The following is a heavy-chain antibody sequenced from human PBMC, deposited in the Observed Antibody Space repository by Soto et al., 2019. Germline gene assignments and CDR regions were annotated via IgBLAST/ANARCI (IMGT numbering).Heavy chain of an antibody. J-gene: IGHJ5*02. CDR1: GYTFSNYG. CDR3: HNLISNTHRA. V-gene: IGHV1-18*04. CDR2: ISAYNGNT. Sequence: ASVKVSCKASGYTFSNYGINWVRQAPGQGLEWMGWISAYNGNTHYAQKFQARVTLTTDTSTSTALLELGPLTPDDAAVYSCHNLISNTHRAWGQGTLVTVSS. D-gene: IGHD2-2*01.